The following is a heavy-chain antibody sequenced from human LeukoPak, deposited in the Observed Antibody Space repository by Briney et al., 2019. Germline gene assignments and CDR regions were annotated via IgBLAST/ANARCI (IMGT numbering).Heavy chain of an antibody. V-gene: IGHV3-23*01. CDR1: GFTFSSYA. D-gene: IGHD3-9*01. Sequence: GGSLRLSCAASGFTFSSYAMSWVRQAPGKGLEWVSAIRGSGGSTYYADSVKGRFTISRDNSKNTLYLQMNSLRAEDTAVYYCAKVGFDWLSIERFDYWGQGTLVTVSS. J-gene: IGHJ4*02. CDR3: AKVGFDWLSIERFDY. CDR2: IRGSGGST.